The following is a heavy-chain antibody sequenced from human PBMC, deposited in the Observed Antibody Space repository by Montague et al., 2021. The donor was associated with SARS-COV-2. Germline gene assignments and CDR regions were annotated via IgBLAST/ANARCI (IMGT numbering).Heavy chain of an antibody. CDR1: GGSISSINW. V-gene: IGHV4-4*02. D-gene: IGHD6-19*01. Sequence: SETLSLTCVVSGGSISSINWWSWVRQPPGEGLEWIGGIFHCGSTNYNPSLKRRVIISVDKSKNQFSLKLSSVTAADTAVYYCARTGYSSGWHSFDYWGQGTLVTVSS. J-gene: IGHJ4*02. CDR2: IFHCGST. CDR3: ARTGYSSGWHSFDY.